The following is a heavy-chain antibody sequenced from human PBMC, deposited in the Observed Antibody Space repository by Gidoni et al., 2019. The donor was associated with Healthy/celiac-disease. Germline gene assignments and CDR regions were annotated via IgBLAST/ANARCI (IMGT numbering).Heavy chain of an antibody. CDR3: AKAMRGGDVVGAEGFDY. CDR2: ISYDGSNK. V-gene: IGHV3-30*18. D-gene: IGHD1-26*01. Sequence: QVQLVESGGGVVQPGRSLRLSRAASGFTFRSYGMHWVRQAPGKGLEWVAVISYDGSNKYYADSVKGRFTISRDNSKNTLYLQMNSLRAEDTAVYYCAKAMRGGDVVGAEGFDYRGQGTLVTVSS. CDR1: GFTFRSYG. J-gene: IGHJ4*02.